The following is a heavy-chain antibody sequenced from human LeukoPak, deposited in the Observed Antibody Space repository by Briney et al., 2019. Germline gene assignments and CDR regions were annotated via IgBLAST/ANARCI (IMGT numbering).Heavy chain of an antibody. CDR3: ARFVGRDTSSSGFDY. CDR1: GFTFSSYE. V-gene: IGHV3-48*03. CDR2: ISGRGDTI. J-gene: IGHJ4*02. D-gene: IGHD6-6*01. Sequence: GGSLRLSCAASGFTFSSYEMNWVRQAPGKGLEWVSYISGRGDTIYYADSVKGRFTISRDNAKNSLYLQMSSLRAEDTAVYFCARFVGRDTSSSGFDYWGQGTLVTVSS.